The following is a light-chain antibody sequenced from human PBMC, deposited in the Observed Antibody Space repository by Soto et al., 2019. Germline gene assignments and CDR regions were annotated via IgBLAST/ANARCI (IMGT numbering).Light chain of an antibody. V-gene: IGKV1-39*01. CDR3: QQSNSSPPT. Sequence: DIQMTQSPSALSASVGDRVTITCRASQSITNYLAWYQHKPGQAPNLLIYAASTLQAGVPSRFRGSGSGTDFTLTISSLQPEDFATYFCQQSNSSPPTFGGGTKVDI. J-gene: IGKJ4*01. CDR1: QSITNY. CDR2: AAS.